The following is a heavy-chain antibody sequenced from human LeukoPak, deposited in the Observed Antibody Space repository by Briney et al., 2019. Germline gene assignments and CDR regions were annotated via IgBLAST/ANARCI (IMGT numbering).Heavy chain of an antibody. J-gene: IGHJ6*02. Sequence: GGSLRLSCAASGFTVSSNYMSWVRQAPGKGLEWVSVIYSGGSTYYADSVRGRFTISRDNSKNTLYLQMNSLRAEDTAVYYCARAPMRYYYYYGMDVWGQGTTVTVSS. CDR3: ARAPMRYYYYYGMDV. V-gene: IGHV3-66*01. CDR1: GFTVSSNY. CDR2: IYSGGST.